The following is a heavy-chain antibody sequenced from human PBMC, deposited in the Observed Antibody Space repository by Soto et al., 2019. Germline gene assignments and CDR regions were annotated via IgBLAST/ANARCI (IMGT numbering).Heavy chain of an antibody. CDR1: GFTFSSYA. CDR2: ISYDGSNK. V-gene: IGHV3-30-3*01. J-gene: IGHJ6*02. D-gene: IGHD6-6*01. CDR3: ASARSSSYYYYYGMDV. Sequence: GGSLRLSCAASGFTFSSYAMHWVRQAPGKGLEWVAVISYDGSNKYYADSVKGRFTISRDNSKNTLYLQMNSLRAEDTAVYYCASARSSSYYYYYGMDVWGQGTTVTVSS.